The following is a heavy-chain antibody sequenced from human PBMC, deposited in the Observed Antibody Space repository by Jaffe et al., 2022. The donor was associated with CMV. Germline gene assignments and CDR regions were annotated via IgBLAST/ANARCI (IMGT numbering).Heavy chain of an antibody. CDR2: ISSSSSYI. Sequence: EVQLVESGGGLVKPGGSLRLSCAASGFTFSSYSMNWVRQAPGKGLEWVSSISSSSSYIYYADSVKGRFTISRDNAKNSLYLQMNSLRAEDTAVYYCARERSIAAAGTTHYYMDVWGKGTTVTVSS. D-gene: IGHD6-13*01. V-gene: IGHV3-21*01. J-gene: IGHJ6*03. CDR1: GFTFSSYS. CDR3: ARERSIAAAGTTHYYMDV.